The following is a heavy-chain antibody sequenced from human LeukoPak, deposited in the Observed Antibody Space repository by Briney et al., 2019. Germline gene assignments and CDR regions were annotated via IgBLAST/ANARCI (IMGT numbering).Heavy chain of an antibody. D-gene: IGHD5-18*01. CDR1: GFTFSSYS. CDR2: ISSSSSTI. CDR3: ARVDTAMVAGGGDY. J-gene: IGHJ4*02. Sequence: GGSLRLSCAASGFTFSSYSMNWVRQAPGKGLGWVSYISSSSSTIYYADSVKGRFTISRDNSKNTLYLQMNSLRAEDTAVYYCARVDTAMVAGGGDYWGQGTLVTVSS. V-gene: IGHV3-48*01.